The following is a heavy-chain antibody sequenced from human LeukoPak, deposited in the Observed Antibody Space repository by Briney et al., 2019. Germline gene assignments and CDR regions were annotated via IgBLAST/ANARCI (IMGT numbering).Heavy chain of an antibody. Sequence: GGSLRLSCAASGFIFSSYAMHWVRQAPGKGLEWVSYISSSSSTIYYADSVKGRFTISRDNAKNSLYLQMNSLRDEDTAVYYCARDLGYYYDSSGSIYWGQGTLVTVSS. V-gene: IGHV3-48*02. D-gene: IGHD3-22*01. J-gene: IGHJ4*02. CDR1: GFIFSSYA. CDR3: ARDLGYYYDSSGSIY. CDR2: ISSSSSTI.